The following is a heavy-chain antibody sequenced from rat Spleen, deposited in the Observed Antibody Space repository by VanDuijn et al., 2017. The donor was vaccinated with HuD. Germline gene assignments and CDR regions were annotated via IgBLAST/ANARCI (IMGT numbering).Heavy chain of an antibody. V-gene: IGHV10-5*01. CDR3: TADSGPHY. D-gene: IGHD1-1*01. J-gene: IGHJ2*01. CDR1: GFTFSSAA. Sequence: VQLVESGGGLVQPKESLKISCAASGFTFSSAAMYWVRQAPEKGLEWVARIRTKPNNYATYYADSVKGRFTISRDDSKSMVYLQMDNLKTEDTAMYYCTADSGPHYWGQGVMVTVSS. CDR2: IRTKPNNYAT.